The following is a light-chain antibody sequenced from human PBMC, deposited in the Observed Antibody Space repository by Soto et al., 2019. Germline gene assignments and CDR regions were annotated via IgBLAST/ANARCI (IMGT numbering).Light chain of an antibody. CDR2: AAS. Sequence: DIQMTQSPSSLSASVGDRVTITCRASQSISSYVNWYQQKPGKAPKLLIYAASSLQSGVPSRFSGSVSGTDFTLTISSLQPEDFATYYCQQSYSTPRTFGQGTKVDIK. V-gene: IGKV1-39*01. CDR1: QSISSY. CDR3: QQSYSTPRT. J-gene: IGKJ1*01.